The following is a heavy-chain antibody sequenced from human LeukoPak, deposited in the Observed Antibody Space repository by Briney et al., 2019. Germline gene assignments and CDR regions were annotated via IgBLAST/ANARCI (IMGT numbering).Heavy chain of an antibody. CDR1: GGSISSYY. J-gene: IGHJ4*02. CDR2: IYYSGST. Sequence: SETLSLTCTVSGGSISSYYWSWIRQPPGKGLEWIGYIYYSGSTNYNPSLKSRVTISVDTSKNQFSLKLSSVTAADTAVYYCARVSVGFWSGYKTLDYWGQGTLVTVSS. D-gene: IGHD3-3*01. CDR3: ARVSVGFWSGYKTLDY. V-gene: IGHV4-59*01.